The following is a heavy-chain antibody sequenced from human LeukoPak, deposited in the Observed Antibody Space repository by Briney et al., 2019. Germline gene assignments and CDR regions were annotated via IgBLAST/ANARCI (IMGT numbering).Heavy chain of an antibody. CDR1: GGSISSYY. V-gene: IGHV4-59*12. D-gene: IGHD2-15*01. CDR2: IYYSGST. CDR3: ASLGRYCSGGSCYAFDY. Sequence: SETLSLTCTVSGGSISSYYWSWIRQPPGKGLEWIGYIYYSGSTNYNPSLKSRVTISVDTSKNQFSLKLSSVTAADTAVYYCASLGRYCSGGSCYAFDYWGQGTLVTVSS. J-gene: IGHJ4*02.